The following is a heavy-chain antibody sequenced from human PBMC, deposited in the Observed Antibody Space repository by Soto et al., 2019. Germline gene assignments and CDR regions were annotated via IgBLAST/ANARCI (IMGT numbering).Heavy chain of an antibody. J-gene: IGHJ3*02. CDR2: ISSSSSYI. CDR3: ASSGGLYSRYLRDAFDI. CDR1: GFTFSSYS. V-gene: IGHV3-21*01. Sequence: GGSLRLSCAASGFTFSSYSMNWVRQAPGKGLEWVSSISSSSSYIYYADSVKGRFTISRDNAKNSLYLQMNSLRAEDTAVYYCASSGGLYSRYLRDAFDIWGQGTMVTVSS. D-gene: IGHD6-13*01.